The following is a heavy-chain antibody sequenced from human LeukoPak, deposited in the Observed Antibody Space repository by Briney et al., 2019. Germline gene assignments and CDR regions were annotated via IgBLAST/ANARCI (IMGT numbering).Heavy chain of an antibody. CDR3: ARDYKYAFDN. Sequence: PGRSLRLSCAASGFTASSKDMIWVRQAPGKGLEWISYIGIDSGNTNYADSVKGRFTISGDKAKNSLYLQMNSLRVEDTAVYYCARDYKYAFDNWGQGTLVTVSS. CDR1: GFTASSKD. CDR2: IGIDSGNT. D-gene: IGHD5-24*01. J-gene: IGHJ4*02. V-gene: IGHV3-48*01.